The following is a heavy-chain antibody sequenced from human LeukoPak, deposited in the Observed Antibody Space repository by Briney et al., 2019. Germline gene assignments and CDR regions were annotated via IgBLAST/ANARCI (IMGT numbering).Heavy chain of an antibody. V-gene: IGHV3-53*01. CDR2: IYSGGST. J-gene: IGHJ4*02. D-gene: IGHD6-19*01. Sequence: GGSLRLSCAASGFTVSSNYMSWVRQAPGKGLEWVSTIYSGGSTYYADSVKGRFTISRDISKNTLYLQMNGLRGEDTAVYYCARNGYTSGWYRNWGQGTLVTVSS. CDR1: GFTVSSNY. CDR3: ARNGYTSGWYRN.